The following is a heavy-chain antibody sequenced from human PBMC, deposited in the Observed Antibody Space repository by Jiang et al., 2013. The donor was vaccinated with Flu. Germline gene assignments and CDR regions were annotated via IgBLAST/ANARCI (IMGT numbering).Heavy chain of an antibody. V-gene: IGHV4-34*01. D-gene: IGHD3-3*01. J-gene: IGHJ4*02. CDR1: GGSFSGYY. CDR3: ARDWSGYFARFDY. CDR2: INHSGST. Sequence: LLKPSETLSLTCAVYGGSFSGYYWSWIRQPPGKGLEWIGEINHSGSTNYNPSLKSRVTISVDTSKNQFSLKLSSVTAADTAVYYCARDWSGYFARFDYWGQGTLVTVSS.